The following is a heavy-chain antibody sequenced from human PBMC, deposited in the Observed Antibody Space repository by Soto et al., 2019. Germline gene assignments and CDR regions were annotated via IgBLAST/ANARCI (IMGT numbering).Heavy chain of an antibody. CDR2: IYDSGST. CDR3: ARRGDYDWYFDL. CDR1: GGSISTTNYY. D-gene: IGHD4-17*01. J-gene: IGHJ2*01. Sequence: QLQLQESGPGLVKPSETLSLTCTISGGSISTTNYYWGWIRQPPGKGLEWIGTIYDSGSTYYNPSLKSRVTISVDTSKNQFSLKLSSVTAADTAVYYCARRGDYDWYFDLWGRDTLVTVSS. V-gene: IGHV4-39*01.